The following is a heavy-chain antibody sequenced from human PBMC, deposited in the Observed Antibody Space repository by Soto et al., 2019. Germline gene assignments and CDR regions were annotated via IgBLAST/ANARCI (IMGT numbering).Heavy chain of an antibody. CDR1: GGSFSGYY. CDR2: INHSGST. Sequence: SETLSLTCAVYGGSFSGYYWSWIRQPPGKGLEWIGEINHSGSTNHNPSLKSRVTISVDTSKNQFSLKLSSVTAADTAVYYCARGPGVVVPAAIDYWGQGTLVTVSS. V-gene: IGHV4-34*01. J-gene: IGHJ4*02. D-gene: IGHD2-2*01. CDR3: ARGPGVVVPAAIDY.